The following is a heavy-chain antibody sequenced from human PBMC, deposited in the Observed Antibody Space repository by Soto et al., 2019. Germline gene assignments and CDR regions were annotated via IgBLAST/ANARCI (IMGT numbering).Heavy chain of an antibody. J-gene: IGHJ4*02. V-gene: IGHV1-69*01. CDR1: GGTFGSYA. D-gene: IGHD2-2*01. CDR2: IIPVSGAA. Sequence: QVQLVQSGAEVKKPGSSVKVSCKASGGTFGSYAFSWVRQAPGQGLEWMGGIIPVSGAAHYAQKFQGRVTITADESTSKAYMGLSSLSSQDTAVYYCATALGCRSTSCTLDYWGQGTRVIVSS. CDR3: ATALGCRSTSCTLDY.